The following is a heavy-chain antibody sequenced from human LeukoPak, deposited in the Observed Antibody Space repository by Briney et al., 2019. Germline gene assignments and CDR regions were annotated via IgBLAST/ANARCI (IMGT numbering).Heavy chain of an antibody. V-gene: IGHV4-59*08. CDR2: IYYSGST. CDR1: GGSISSYY. Sequence: SETLSLTCTVSGGSISSYYWSWIRQPPGKGLEWIGYIYYSGSTNYNPSLKSRVTISVDTSKNQFSPKLSSVTAADTAVYYCARLSPEGYYFDYWGQGTLVTVSS. J-gene: IGHJ4*02. CDR3: ARLSPEGYYFDY.